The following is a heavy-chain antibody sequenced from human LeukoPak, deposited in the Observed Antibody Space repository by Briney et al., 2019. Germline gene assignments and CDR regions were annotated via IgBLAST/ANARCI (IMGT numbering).Heavy chain of an antibody. V-gene: IGHV4-39*01. CDR3: ARQHNTARVGAFDV. CDR1: GASMSHGFNY. CDR2: IFFTGPT. Sequence: SETLSLTCTVSGASMSHGFNYWGWIRQPPGTGLEWIGSIFFTGPTYYNPSLQSRLTISADSSKNQFSLRVTSVTAADTALYYCARQHNTARVGAFDVWGQGTMVVVSS. D-gene: IGHD5-18*01. J-gene: IGHJ3*01.